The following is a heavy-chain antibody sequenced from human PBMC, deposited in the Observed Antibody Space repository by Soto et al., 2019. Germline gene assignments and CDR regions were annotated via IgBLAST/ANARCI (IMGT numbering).Heavy chain of an antibody. CDR2: IYYTGST. CDR3: ARCPLLDC. J-gene: IGHJ4*02. Sequence: SETLSLTCTVSGGSISGYYWSWIRQPPGKRLEWIGYIYYTGSTNYNPSLRSRVTISIDTSKNQFSLQLSSVTAADTAVYFCARCPLLDCWGRGSLVIGSS. V-gene: IGHV4-59*08. CDR1: GGSISGYY.